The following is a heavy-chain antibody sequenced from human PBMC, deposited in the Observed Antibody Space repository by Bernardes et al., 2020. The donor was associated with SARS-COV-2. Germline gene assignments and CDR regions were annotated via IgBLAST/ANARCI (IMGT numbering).Heavy chain of an antibody. J-gene: IGHJ4*02. D-gene: IGHD2-2*03. CDR2: TYSDGNT. V-gene: IGHV3-66*01. CDR3: ARDGSSDTSSLRY. CDR1: GFVITNSY. Sequence: GGSLRLSCAASGFVITNSYISWVRKGPGKGLQWVSVTYSDGNTYYADSVEGRFSVSRDNSKNMLYLQMNSLRIEDTARYYCARDGSSDTSSLRYWGQGTLVTVSS.